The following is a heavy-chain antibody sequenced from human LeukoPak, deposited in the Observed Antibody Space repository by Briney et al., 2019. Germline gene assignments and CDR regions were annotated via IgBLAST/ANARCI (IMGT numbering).Heavy chain of an antibody. J-gene: IGHJ5*02. D-gene: IGHD6-13*01. CDR2: IYHSGST. Sequence: PSETLSLTCAVYDGSFSEYYWGWIRQPPGKGLGWIGNIYHSGSTSYNPSLKSRVTISVDTSKNQFSLKLSSVTAADTAVYYCARGFSSSWYFNWFDPWGQGTLVTVSS. CDR1: DGSFSEYY. V-gene: IGHV4-34*01. CDR3: ARGFSSSWYFNWFDP.